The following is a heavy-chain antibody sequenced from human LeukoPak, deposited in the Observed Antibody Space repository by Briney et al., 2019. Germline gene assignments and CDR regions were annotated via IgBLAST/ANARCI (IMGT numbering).Heavy chain of an antibody. CDR1: GFTFSSYW. J-gene: IGHJ4*02. D-gene: IGHD6-19*01. CDR2: INSDGSST. Sequence: GGSLRLSCAASGFTFSSYWMHWVRQAPGKGLVWVSRINSDGSSTSYADSVKGRFTISRDNAKSTLYLQMDSLRAEDTAVYYCARDPSRLAVGPGGFDYWGQGTLVTVSS. V-gene: IGHV3-74*01. CDR3: ARDPSRLAVGPGGFDY.